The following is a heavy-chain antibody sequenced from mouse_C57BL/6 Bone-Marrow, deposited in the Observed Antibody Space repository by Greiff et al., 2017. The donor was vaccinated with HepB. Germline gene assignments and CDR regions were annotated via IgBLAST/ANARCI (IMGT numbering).Heavy chain of an antibody. CDR2: INPGSGGT. V-gene: IGHV1-54*01. CDR3: ARENFLAWFAY. J-gene: IGHJ3*01. CDR1: GYAFTNYL. Sequence: VQLQQSGAELVRPGTSVKVSCKASGYAFTNYLIEWVKQRPGQGLEWIGVINPGSGGTNYNEKFKGKATLPADKSSSTAYMQLSSLTSADSAVYFCARENFLAWFAYWGQGTLVTVSA.